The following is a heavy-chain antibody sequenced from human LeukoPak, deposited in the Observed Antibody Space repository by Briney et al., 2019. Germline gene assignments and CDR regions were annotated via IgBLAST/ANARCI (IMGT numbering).Heavy chain of an antibody. CDR2: IKQDGSQK. CDR3: AWGLSLAN. V-gene: IGHV3-7*04. J-gene: IGHJ4*02. Sequence: GGSLRLSCAASGFTFSSYSMNWVRQAPGKGLEWVANIKQDGSQKYYVDSVKGRFTISRDNAKNSLYLQMDSLRAEDTAAYFCAWGLSLANWGQGTLVTVSS. CDR1: GFTFSSYS.